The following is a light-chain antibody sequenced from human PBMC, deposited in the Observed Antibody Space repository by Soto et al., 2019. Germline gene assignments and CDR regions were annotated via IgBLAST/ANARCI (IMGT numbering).Light chain of an antibody. V-gene: IGLV2-14*03. CDR2: DVS. Sequence: QSVLTQPASVSGSPGQSITISCTGTSSDVGGYNYVSWYQQHPGKAPKLMIYDVSDRPSGVSNRFSASKSGNTASLTISGLQAEYEADYYCCSSSSSSTPWVFGTGTKVPVL. CDR3: CSSSSSSTPWV. J-gene: IGLJ1*01. CDR1: SSDVGGYNY.